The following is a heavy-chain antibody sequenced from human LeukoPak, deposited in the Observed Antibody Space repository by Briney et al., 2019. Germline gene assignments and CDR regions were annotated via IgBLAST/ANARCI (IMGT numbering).Heavy chain of an antibody. V-gene: IGHV1-18*01. Sequence: GASVKVSCKASGYTFTSYGISWVRQAPGQGLEWMGWISAYNGNTNYAQKLQGGVTMTTDTSTSTAYMELRSLRSDDTAVYYCAGHPAHTYYDFWSGYYHTYYFDYWGQGTLVTVSS. CDR2: ISAYNGNT. J-gene: IGHJ4*02. CDR1: GYTFTSYG. D-gene: IGHD3-3*01. CDR3: AGHPAHTYYDFWSGYYHTYYFDY.